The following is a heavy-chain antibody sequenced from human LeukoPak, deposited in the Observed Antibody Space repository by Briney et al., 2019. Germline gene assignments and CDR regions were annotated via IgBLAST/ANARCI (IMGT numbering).Heavy chain of an antibody. V-gene: IGHV2-5*01. Sequence: ESGPTLVNPTQTLTLTCTFSGFSLSTSGVGVGWIRQPPGKALEWLALIYWNDDKRYSPSLKSRLTITKDTSKNQVVLTMTNMDPVDTATYYCAHSGSVLLWFGNWFDPWGQRTLVTVSS. J-gene: IGHJ5*02. CDR1: GFSLSTSGVG. D-gene: IGHD3-10*01. CDR2: IYWNDDK. CDR3: AHSGSVLLWFGNWFDP.